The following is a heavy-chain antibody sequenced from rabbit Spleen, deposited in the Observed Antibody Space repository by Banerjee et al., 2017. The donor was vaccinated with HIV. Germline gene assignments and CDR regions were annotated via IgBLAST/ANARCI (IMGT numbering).Heavy chain of an antibody. J-gene: IGHJ4*01. V-gene: IGHV1S40*01. D-gene: IGHD4-1*01. CDR2: IYAGSSGSS. Sequence: QSLEESGGDLVKPGASLTLTCTASGFSFSSSYYMCWVRQAPGKGLECIACIYAGSSGSSYYASWAKGRFTFSKTSSTTVTLQMTSLTAAGTATYFCARDLAGVIGWNFGWWGPGTLVTVS. CDR1: GFSFSSSYY. CDR3: ARDLAGVIGWNFGW.